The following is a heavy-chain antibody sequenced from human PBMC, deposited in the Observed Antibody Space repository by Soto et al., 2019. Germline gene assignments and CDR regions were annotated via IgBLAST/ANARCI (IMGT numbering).Heavy chain of an antibody. D-gene: IGHD1-26*01. Sequence: GALGRTPTASGFSVSTYEMNWVRQAPGKGLEWVSYISKSGIDIYYADSVKGRFTISRDNANNSLYLQMNSLRAEDTAVYYCAHTKYGSFNIGAFDIWGQGKTAPV. CDR1: GFSVSTYE. CDR3: AHTKYGSFNIGAFDI. V-gene: IGHV3-48*03. J-gene: IGHJ3*02. CDR2: ISKSGIDI.